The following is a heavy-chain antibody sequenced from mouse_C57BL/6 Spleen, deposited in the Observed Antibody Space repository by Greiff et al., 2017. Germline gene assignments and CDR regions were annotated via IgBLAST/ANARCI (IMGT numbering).Heavy chain of an antibody. CDR2: IYPRSGNT. V-gene: IGHV1-81*01. D-gene: IGHD2-1*01. CDR3: ARRGNYEAVDY. CDR1: GYTFTSYG. Sequence: QVQLQQSGAELARPGASVKLSCKASGYTFTSYGISWVQQRTGQGLEWIGEIYPRSGNTYYNEKFKGKSTLTADKPPSRAYIMLRSLTSEDAAVYFCARRGNYEAVDYWGQGTTVTVSS. J-gene: IGHJ4*01.